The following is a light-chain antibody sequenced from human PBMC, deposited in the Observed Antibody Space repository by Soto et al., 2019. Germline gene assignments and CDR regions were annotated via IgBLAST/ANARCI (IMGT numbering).Light chain of an antibody. V-gene: IGLV2-14*01. J-gene: IGLJ3*02. CDR1: SSEVGAYDY. CDR3: SSYTSNRTLV. Sequence: QSVLSQPASVSGSPGQSITISCTGTSSEVGAYDYVSWYQQHPDKAPKLMIFEVSDRPSGVSNRFSGSNSGNTASLTISGLQAEDEADYFCSSYTSNRTLVFGGGTKLTVL. CDR2: EVS.